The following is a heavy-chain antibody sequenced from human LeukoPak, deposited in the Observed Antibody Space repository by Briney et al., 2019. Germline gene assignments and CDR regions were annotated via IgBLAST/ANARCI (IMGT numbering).Heavy chain of an antibody. D-gene: IGHD5-12*01. V-gene: IGHV3-9*01. CDR3: AKAKRNSDYLFDY. CDR1: GFTFDDYV. Sequence: GGSLRLSCAASGFTFDDYVMHWVRQAPGKGPEWVSSIGWNKDKILYADSLKGRFTISRDNARRSLFLQMDSLRAEDTAFYYCAKAKRNSDYLFDYWGQGTLVAVSS. CDR2: IGWNKDKI. J-gene: IGHJ4*02.